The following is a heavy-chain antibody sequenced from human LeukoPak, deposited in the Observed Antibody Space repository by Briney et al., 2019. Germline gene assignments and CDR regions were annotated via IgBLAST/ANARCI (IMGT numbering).Heavy chain of an antibody. D-gene: IGHD2-15*01. Sequence: PGSSLRLPCEASGFTFSSYGMHWVRQAPGKGLEWVAVIRYVGRHKYYADSVKGRFTISRDNSKSTLYLQMNSLRDDTTAPYAYRSVRSLSGGSCVGGMDVWGQGTTVTVSS. V-gene: IGHV3-30*02. CDR1: GFTFSSYG. J-gene: IGHJ6*02. CDR2: IRYVGRHK. CDR3: RSVRSLSGGSCVGGMDV.